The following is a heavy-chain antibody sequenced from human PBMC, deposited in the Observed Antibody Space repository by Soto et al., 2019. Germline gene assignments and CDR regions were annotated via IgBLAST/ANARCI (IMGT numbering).Heavy chain of an antibody. CDR1: GFTVSSNY. CDR3: ARGPSPLSSSWYDYYYYGMDV. V-gene: IGHV3-53*01. J-gene: IGHJ6*02. CDR2: IYSGGST. Sequence: GGSLRLSCAASGFTVSSNYMSWVRQAPGKGLEWVSVIYSGGSTYYADSVKGRFTISRDNSKNTLYLQMNSLRAEDTAVYYCARGPSPLSSSWYDYYYYGMDVWGQGTTVTVSS. D-gene: IGHD6-13*01.